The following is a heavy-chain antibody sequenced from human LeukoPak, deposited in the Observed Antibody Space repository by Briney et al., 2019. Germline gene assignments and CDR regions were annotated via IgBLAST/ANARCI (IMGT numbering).Heavy chain of an antibody. V-gene: IGHV1-24*01. CDR1: GYTLTELS. D-gene: IGHD3-3*01. CDR2: FDPEDGET. CDR3: AKDSGRFLEWPGFPY. Sequence: ASVKVSCKVSGYTLTELSMHWVRQAPGKGLEWMGGFDPEDGETIYAQKFQGGVTMTEDTSTDTAYMELNSLRAEDTAVYYCAKDSGRFLEWPGFPYWGQGTLVTVSS. J-gene: IGHJ4*02.